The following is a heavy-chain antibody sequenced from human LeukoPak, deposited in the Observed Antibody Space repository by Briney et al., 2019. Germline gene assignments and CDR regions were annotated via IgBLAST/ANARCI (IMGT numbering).Heavy chain of an antibody. CDR3: ATSGYDSSLDY. CDR2: ISSSSSYI. CDR1: GFTFSSYS. J-gene: IGHJ4*02. Sequence: GGSLRLSCAASGFTFSSYSMNWVRQAPGKGLEWVSSISSSSSYIYYAGSVKGRFTISRDNAKNSLYLQMNSLRAEDTAVYYCATSGYDSSLDYWGQGTLVNVSS. D-gene: IGHD5-12*01. V-gene: IGHV3-21*01.